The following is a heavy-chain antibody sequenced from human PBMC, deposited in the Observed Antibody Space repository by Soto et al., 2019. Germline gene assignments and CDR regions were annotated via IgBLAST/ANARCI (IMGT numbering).Heavy chain of an antibody. CDR3: ARPEYSSSSFDY. CDR1: GGSISSSSYY. V-gene: IGHV4-39*01. D-gene: IGHD6-6*01. J-gene: IGHJ4*02. CDR2: IYYSGST. Sequence: SETLSLTCTVSGGSISSSSYYWGWIRQPPGKGLEWIGSIYYSGSTYCNPSLKSRVTISVDTSKNQFSLKLSSVTAADTAVYYCARPEYSSSSFDYWGQGTLVTVSS.